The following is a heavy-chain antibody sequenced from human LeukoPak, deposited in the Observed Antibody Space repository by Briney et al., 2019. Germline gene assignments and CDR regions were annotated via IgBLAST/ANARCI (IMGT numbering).Heavy chain of an antibody. CDR3: SKWNGYGDY. CDR2: ISGGGANT. Sequence: PGGSLRLSCAASGFSFSNSGMSWVRQAPAKGLEWVAGISGGGANTHYADSVKGRFTISRDNFKNTLFLQMNSLRDEDTAIYYCSKWNGYGDYWGQGTLVTVSS. D-gene: IGHD1-1*01. CDR1: GFSFSNSG. J-gene: IGHJ4*02. V-gene: IGHV3-23*01.